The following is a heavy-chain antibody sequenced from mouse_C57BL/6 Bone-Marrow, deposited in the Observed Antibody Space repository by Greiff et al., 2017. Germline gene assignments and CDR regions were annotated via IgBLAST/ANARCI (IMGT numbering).Heavy chain of an antibody. Sequence: EVKLMESEGGLVQPGSSMKLSCTASGFNFSDYYMAWVRQVPEQGLEWVANINYDGSSTYSLDSLKSRFIISRDNAKNILYLQMSSLKSEDTATYCCARVFYLAWFAYWGQGTLVTVSA. D-gene: IGHD5-1*01. J-gene: IGHJ3*01. V-gene: IGHV5-16*01. CDR3: ARVFYLAWFAY. CDR1: GFNFSDYY. CDR2: INYDGSST.